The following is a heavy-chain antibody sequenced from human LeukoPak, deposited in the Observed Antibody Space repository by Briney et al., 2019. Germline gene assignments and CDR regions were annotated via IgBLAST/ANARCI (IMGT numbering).Heavy chain of an antibody. CDR1: GGSISSSSYY. CDR2: IYYSGST. CDR3: ARGEVGVSAFDI. V-gene: IGHV4-39*07. Sequence: TTSQTLSLTCTVSGGSISSSSYYWGWIRQPPGKGLEWIGSIYYSGSTYYNPSLKSRVTISVDTSKNQFSLKLSSVTAADTAVYYCARGEVGVSAFDIWGQGTMVTVSS. D-gene: IGHD3-10*01. J-gene: IGHJ3*02.